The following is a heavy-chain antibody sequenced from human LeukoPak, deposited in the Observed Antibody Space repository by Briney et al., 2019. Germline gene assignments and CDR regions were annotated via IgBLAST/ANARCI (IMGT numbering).Heavy chain of an antibody. CDR2: INHSGST. Sequence: SETLSLTCAVYGGSFSGYYWSWIRQPPGKGLEWIGEINHSGSTNYNPSLKSRVTISVDTSKNQSSLKLSSVTAADTAVYYCARGVAATVTNAGYYYYYMDVWGKGTTVTVSS. J-gene: IGHJ6*03. V-gene: IGHV4-34*01. D-gene: IGHD4-17*01. CDR3: ARGVAATVTNAGYYYYYMDV. CDR1: GGSFSGYY.